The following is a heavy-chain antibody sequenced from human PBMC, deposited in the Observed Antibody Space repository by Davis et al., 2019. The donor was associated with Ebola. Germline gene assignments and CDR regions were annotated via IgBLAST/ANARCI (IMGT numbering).Heavy chain of an antibody. CDR3: ARRDRGFSYGFES. J-gene: IGHJ5*01. CDR1: GYSITNGYF. V-gene: IGHV4-38-2*01. CDR2: IYYSGNT. D-gene: IGHD5-18*01. Sequence: SETLSLTCGVSGYSITNGYFWGWVRQPPGKGLEWIGNIYYSGNTYYTPSLKSRVTISADTSKSQFSLKVRSVTAADTAVYYCARRDRGFSYGFESWGQGTLVTVSS.